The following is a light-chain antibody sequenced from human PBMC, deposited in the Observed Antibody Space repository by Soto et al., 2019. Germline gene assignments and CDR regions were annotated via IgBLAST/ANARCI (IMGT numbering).Light chain of an antibody. CDR1: SSDVGGYNY. V-gene: IGLV2-8*01. CDR2: EVS. J-gene: IGLJ1*01. CDR3: SSYAGSNNFV. Sequence: QSALTQPPSASGSPGQSVTISCTGTSSDVGGYNYVSWYQQHPGKAPKLMIYEVSKRPSGVTDGVSGSKSGNTASLTVSGLQAEDEADYYCSSYAGSNNFVFGTGTKLTVL.